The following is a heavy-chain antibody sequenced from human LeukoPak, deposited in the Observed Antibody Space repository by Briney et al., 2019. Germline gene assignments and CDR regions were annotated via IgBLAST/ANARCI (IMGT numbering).Heavy chain of an antibody. CDR3: ARDTCSGGSCYIRGTDY. V-gene: IGHV3-9*01. D-gene: IGHD2-15*01. Sequence: GGSLRLSCAASGFTFDDYAMHWVRQAPGKGLEWVSGISWNSGSIGYADSVKGRFTISRDNAKNSLYLQMNSLRAEDTAVYYCARDTCSGGSCYIRGTDYWGQGTLVTVSS. CDR2: ISWNSGSI. J-gene: IGHJ4*02. CDR1: GFTFDDYA.